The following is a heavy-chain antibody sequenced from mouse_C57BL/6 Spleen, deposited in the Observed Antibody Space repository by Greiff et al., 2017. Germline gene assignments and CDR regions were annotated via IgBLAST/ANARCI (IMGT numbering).Heavy chain of an antibody. CDR3: ARDGGSRYYFDY. CDR1: GYSFTDSH. D-gene: IGHD1-1*01. V-gene: IGHV1-39*01. CDR2: INPNSGTT. Sequence: EVKLMESGPELVKPGASVKISCKASGYSFTDSHMNWVKQSNGKSLEWLGVINPNSGTTSYNQQFKGKATLTVDQSSSTADMQLNSLTSEDSAVYYCARDGGSRYYFDYWGQGTTRTGSS. J-gene: IGHJ2*01.